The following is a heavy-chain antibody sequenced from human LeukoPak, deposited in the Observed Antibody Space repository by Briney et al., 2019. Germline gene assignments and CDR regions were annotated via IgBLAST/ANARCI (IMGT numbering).Heavy chain of an antibody. CDR1: GFSFSYYS. D-gene: IGHD3-10*01. V-gene: IGHV3-21*01. J-gene: IGHJ4*02. Sequence: GGSLRLSCAASGFSFSYYSMHWVRQAPGKGLEWVSSITSGSNYMYYADSVKGRFTISRDNAKNSLYLQMNSLRAEDTAVYYCGKDPPGSRIIMAAFDYSGQGTLVTVSS. CDR3: GKDPPGSRIIMAAFDY. CDR2: ITSGSNYM.